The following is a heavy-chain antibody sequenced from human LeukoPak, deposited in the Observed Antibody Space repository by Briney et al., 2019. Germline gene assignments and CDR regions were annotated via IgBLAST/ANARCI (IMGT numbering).Heavy chain of an antibody. D-gene: IGHD4-23*01. V-gene: IGHV3-30-3*01. Sequence: GGSLRLSCAASGFTFSSYAMHWVRQAPGKGLEWVAVISYDESNKYYADSVKGRFTISRDNSKNTLYLQMNSLRAEDTAVYYCARDPSYGGNSALGFDYWGQGTLVTVSS. CDR1: GFTFSSYA. J-gene: IGHJ4*02. CDR2: ISYDESNK. CDR3: ARDPSYGGNSALGFDY.